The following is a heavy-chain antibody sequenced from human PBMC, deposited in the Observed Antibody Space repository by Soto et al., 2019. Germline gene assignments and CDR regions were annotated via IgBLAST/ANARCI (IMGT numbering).Heavy chain of an antibody. CDR2: IVVGSGYP. J-gene: IGHJ6*03. CDR3: VAGATVPVYMDV. CDR1: GFTLTSTA. D-gene: IGHD4-17*01. Sequence: QMQLVQSGPEVRKPGTSVKVSCKPSGFTLTSTAIQWVRQGLGQRLEWLGWIVVGSGYPNYAQNFQERVSITWDMSTSTAYMELSSLRCEDTAVYYCVAGATVPVYMDVWGKGTTVTVSS. V-gene: IGHV1-58*02.